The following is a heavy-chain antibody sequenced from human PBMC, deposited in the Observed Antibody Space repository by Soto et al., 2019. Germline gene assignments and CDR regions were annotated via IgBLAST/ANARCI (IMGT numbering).Heavy chain of an antibody. J-gene: IGHJ6*02. CDR3: ARSAHAVAAAGTGAYYYYYGMDV. Sequence: PSETLSLTCAVSGGSISSSNWWSWVRQPPGKGLEWIGEIYHSGSTNYNPSLKSRVTISVDKSKNQFSLKLSSVTAADTAVYYCARSAHAVAAAGTGAYYYYYGMDVWGQGTTVTVSS. V-gene: IGHV4-4*02. CDR1: GGSISSSNW. CDR2: IYHSGST. D-gene: IGHD6-13*01.